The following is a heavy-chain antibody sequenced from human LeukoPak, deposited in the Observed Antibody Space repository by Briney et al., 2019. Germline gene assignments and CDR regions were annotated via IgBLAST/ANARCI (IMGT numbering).Heavy chain of an antibody. CDR3: ARAGRADGDYHYFDY. J-gene: IGHJ4*02. CDR2: VSYDGSNK. D-gene: IGHD4-17*01. Sequence: GSLRLSCAASGVIFNNFAFHWVRQAPGKGLEWVAAVSYDGSNKYYADSVRGRLTISRDNSKNTLYLQMNSLRAVDTAVYYCARAGRADGDYHYFDYWGQGTLVTVSS. V-gene: IGHV3-30-3*01. CDR1: GVIFNNFA.